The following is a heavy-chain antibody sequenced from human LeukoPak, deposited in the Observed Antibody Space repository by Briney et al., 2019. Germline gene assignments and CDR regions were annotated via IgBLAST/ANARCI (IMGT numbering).Heavy chain of an antibody. CDR3: AKGWESSGWYGAKFDY. CDR2: ISGSGDST. D-gene: IGHD6-19*01. J-gene: IGHJ4*02. V-gene: IGHV3-23*01. Sequence: PGGSLRLSCAASGFTFSSYGMSWVRQAPGKGLEWVSGISGSGDSTYYADSVKGRFTISRDNSKNTLYLQMNSLRAEDTAVYYCAKGWESSGWYGAKFDYWGQGTLVTVSS. CDR1: GFTFSSYG.